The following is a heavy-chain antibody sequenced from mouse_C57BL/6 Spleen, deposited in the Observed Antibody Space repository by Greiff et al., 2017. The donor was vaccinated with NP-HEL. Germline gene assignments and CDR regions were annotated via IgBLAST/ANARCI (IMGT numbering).Heavy chain of an antibody. Sequence: EVKLVESGGGLVKPGGSLKLSCAASGFTFSSYAMSWVRQTPEKRLEWVATISDGGSYTYYPDNVKGRFTISRDNAKNNLYLQMSHLKSEDTAMYYCARDRDYGSRPFAYWGQGTLVTVSA. D-gene: IGHD1-1*01. J-gene: IGHJ3*01. CDR1: GFTFSSYA. V-gene: IGHV5-4*01. CDR2: ISDGGSYT. CDR3: ARDRDYGSRPFAY.